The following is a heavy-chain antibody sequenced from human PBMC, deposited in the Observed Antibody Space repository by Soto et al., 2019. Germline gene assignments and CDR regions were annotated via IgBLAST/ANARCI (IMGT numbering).Heavy chain of an antibody. CDR3: ARANFPYDGVDP. V-gene: IGHV4-34*01. D-gene: IGHD5-12*01. CDR1: GGSFSDYF. CDR2: INHSGRT. Sequence: QVQLQQWGAGLLKPSETLSLTCAVYGGSFSDYFWTWIRQPPGKGLEWIGEINHSGRTYYSPSRKSRVTNTVDSPKNQFSLNLTSVTAADKAVYYCARANFPYDGVDPWGRGTQVTVSS. J-gene: IGHJ5*02.